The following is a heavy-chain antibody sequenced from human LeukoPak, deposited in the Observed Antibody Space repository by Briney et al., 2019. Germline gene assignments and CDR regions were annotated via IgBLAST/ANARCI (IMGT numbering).Heavy chain of an antibody. CDR2: IYYSGST. CDR1: GGSISSYY. J-gene: IGHJ4*02. CDR3: ARVNGYGSGSKAIDY. D-gene: IGHD3-10*01. V-gene: IGHV4-59*01. Sequence: NPSETLSLTCTVSGGSISSYYWSWIRQPPGKGLEWIGYIYYSGSTNYNPSLKSRVTISVDTSKNQFSLKLSSVTAADTAVYYCARVNGYGSGSKAIDYWGQGTLVTVSS.